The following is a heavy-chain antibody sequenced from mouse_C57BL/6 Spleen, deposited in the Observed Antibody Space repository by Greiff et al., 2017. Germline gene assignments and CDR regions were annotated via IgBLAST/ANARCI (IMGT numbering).Heavy chain of an antibody. CDR1: GYTFTSHR. V-gene: IGHV1-56*01. D-gene: IGHD2-4*01. CDR3: SRSIYDYPRPYAMDY. Sequence: LVESGPELVRPGASVKISCKAPGYTFTSHRLQWVRQRPGQGLEWIGEIFPGSGSTSYNEKFKGKATRTVVTSSCRAYMQLSSLTSEDSAVYFCSRSIYDYPRPYAMDYWGQGTSVTVSS. J-gene: IGHJ4*01. CDR2: IFPGSGST.